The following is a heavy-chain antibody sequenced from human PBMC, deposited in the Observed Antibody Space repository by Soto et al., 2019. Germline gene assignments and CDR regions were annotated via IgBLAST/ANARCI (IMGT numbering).Heavy chain of an antibody. CDR1: GGSISSYY. CDR3: ARRYAGNFDY. D-gene: IGHD2-8*01. J-gene: IGHJ4*02. CDR2: IYYSGST. V-gene: IGHV4-59*01. Sequence: QVQLQESGPGLVKPSETLSLTCTVSGGSISSYYWSWIRQPPGKGLEWIGYIYYSGSTNYNPSLXSXMXIAXDTSKNQFSLKLSSVTAADTAVYYCARRYAGNFDYWGQGTLVTVSS.